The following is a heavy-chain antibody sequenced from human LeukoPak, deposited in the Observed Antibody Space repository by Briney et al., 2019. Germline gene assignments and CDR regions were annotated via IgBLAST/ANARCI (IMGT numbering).Heavy chain of an antibody. V-gene: IGHV1-18*01. Sequence: ASVKVSCKASGYTFSDYGVSWVRQAPGQGFEWMGRISAYNGNTNYLQKFQGRVTMTTDTSTATAYMELRSLRPSDTAVYFCARGPRYSYDSSILLFDYWGQGTLVTVSS. CDR2: ISAYNGNT. D-gene: IGHD3-22*01. CDR3: ARGPRYSYDSSILLFDY. CDR1: GYTFSDYG. J-gene: IGHJ4*02.